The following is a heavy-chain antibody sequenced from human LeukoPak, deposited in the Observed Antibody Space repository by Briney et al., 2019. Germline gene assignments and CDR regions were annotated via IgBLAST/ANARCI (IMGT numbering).Heavy chain of an antibody. V-gene: IGHV4-39*07. CDR1: GGSISSSPYY. Sequence: SETLSLTCTVSGGSISSSPYYWGWIRQPPGKGLEWIGSIYYSGTTHYNPSLESRVTISLDTSKKHFSLKLSSVTAADTAVYYCVRGHLVGGWFKYDAFDIWGQGTMVSVSS. J-gene: IGHJ3*02. CDR2: IYYSGTT. D-gene: IGHD6-19*01. CDR3: VRGHLVGGWFKYDAFDI.